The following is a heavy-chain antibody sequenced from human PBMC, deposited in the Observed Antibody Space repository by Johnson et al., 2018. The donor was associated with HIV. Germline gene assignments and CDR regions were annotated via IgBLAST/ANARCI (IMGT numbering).Heavy chain of an antibody. CDR3: ARGSRYTHDNDDVYLLHAFDI. V-gene: IGHV3-30*04. J-gene: IGHJ3*02. Sequence: QVQLVESGGGVVQPGRSLRLSCAASGFTFSSYAMHWVRQAPGTGLAWVAVISYDGCEKYYADSVNGRFTISSDRSKNTLYLQVNSLGAEDTAVYYCARGSRYTHDNDDVYLLHAFDIWGQGTVVTVSS. CDR1: GFTFSSYA. D-gene: IGHD3-16*01. CDR2: ISYDGCEK.